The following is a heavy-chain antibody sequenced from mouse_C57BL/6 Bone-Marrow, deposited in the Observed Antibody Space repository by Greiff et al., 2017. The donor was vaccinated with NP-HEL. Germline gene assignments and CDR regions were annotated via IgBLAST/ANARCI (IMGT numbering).Heavy chain of an antibody. D-gene: IGHD2-14*01. V-gene: IGHV1-81*01. CDR1: GYTFTSYG. CDR2: IYPRSGNT. Sequence: QVQLKESGAELARPGASVKLSCKASGYTFTSYGISWVKQRTGQGLEWIGEIYPRSGNTYYNEKFKGKATLTADKSSSTAYMELRSLTSEDSAVYFCARSGTLENYYAMDYWGQGTSVTVSS. J-gene: IGHJ4*01. CDR3: ARSGTLENYYAMDY.